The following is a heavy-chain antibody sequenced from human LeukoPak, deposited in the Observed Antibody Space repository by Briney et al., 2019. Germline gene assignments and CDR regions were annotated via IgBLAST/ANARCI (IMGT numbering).Heavy chain of an antibody. CDR3: ARDPGVSYQTKDILTTPSDY. V-gene: IGHV1-18*01. Sequence: ASVKVSCKASGYTFTSYGISWVRQAPGQGLEWMGWISAYNGNTNYAQKLQGRVTMTTDTSTSTAYMELRSLRSDDTAVYYCARDPGVSYQTKDILTTPSDYWGQGTLVTVSS. D-gene: IGHD3-9*01. J-gene: IGHJ4*02. CDR1: GYTFTSYG. CDR2: ISAYNGNT.